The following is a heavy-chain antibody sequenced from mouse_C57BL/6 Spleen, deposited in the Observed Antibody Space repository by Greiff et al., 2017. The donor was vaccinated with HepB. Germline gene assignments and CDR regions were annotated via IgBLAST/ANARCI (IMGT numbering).Heavy chain of an antibody. CDR3: ARPNYYGSSRFAY. Sequence: EVHLVESGGDLVKPGGSLKLSCAASGFTFSSYGMSWVRQTPDKRLEWVATISSGGSYTYYPDSVKGRFTISRDNAKNTLYLQMSSLKSEDTAMYYCARPNYYGSSRFAYWGQGTLVTVSA. CDR1: GFTFSSYG. CDR2: ISSGGSYT. J-gene: IGHJ3*01. V-gene: IGHV5-6*01. D-gene: IGHD1-1*01.